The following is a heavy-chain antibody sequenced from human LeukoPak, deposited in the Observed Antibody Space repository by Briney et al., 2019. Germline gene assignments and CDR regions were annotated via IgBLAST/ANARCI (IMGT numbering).Heavy chain of an antibody. V-gene: IGHV3-30-3*01. CDR2: ISYDGSNK. CDR1: GFTFSSYA. J-gene: IGHJ6*02. D-gene: IGHD2-15*01. CDR3: AREGTPYYYGMDV. Sequence: GGSLRLSCAASGFTFSSYAMHWVRQAPGKGLEWVAVISYDGSNKYYADSVKGRFTISRDNSKNTLYLQMNSLRAEDTAVYYCAREGTPYYYGMDVWGQGPTVTVSS.